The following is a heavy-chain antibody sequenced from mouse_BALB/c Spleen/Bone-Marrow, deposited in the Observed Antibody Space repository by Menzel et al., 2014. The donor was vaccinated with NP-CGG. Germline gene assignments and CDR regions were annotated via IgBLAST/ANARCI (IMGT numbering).Heavy chain of an antibody. CDR3: ARDDGYYIRNAMDY. D-gene: IGHD2-3*01. CDR2: ISSGTSTI. V-gene: IGHV5-17*02. J-gene: IGHJ4*01. CDR1: GFTFSSFG. Sequence: EVKVVESGGGLVQPGGSRKLSCAASGFTFSSFGMHWVCQAPERGLEWVAYISSGTSTIYYADTVKGRFTISRDNPKNTLFLQMTSLRSEDTAMYYCARDDGYYIRNAMDYWGQGTSVTVSS.